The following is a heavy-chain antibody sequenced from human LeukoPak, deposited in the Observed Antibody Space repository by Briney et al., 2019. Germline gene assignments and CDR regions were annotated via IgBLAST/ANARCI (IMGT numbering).Heavy chain of an antibody. Sequence: PSGTLSLTCAVSGDSISSSNWWSWVRQPPGKGLEWIGQIYHSGSTNYNPSLKSRVTISLDKSKNQFSLELTSVTAADTAVYYCAREGGPYRPLDYSGQGTLVTVS. J-gene: IGHJ4*02. V-gene: IGHV4-4*02. CDR1: GDSISSSNW. CDR3: AREGGPYRPLDY. CDR2: IYHSGST. D-gene: IGHD3-16*01.